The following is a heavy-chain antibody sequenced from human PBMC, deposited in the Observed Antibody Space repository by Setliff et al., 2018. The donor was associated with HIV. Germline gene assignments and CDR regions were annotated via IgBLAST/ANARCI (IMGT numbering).Heavy chain of an antibody. D-gene: IGHD3-10*01. CDR3: AKRADYSGSVSHLDP. CDR2: ISKTSTYT. Sequence: GGSLRLSCAASGFNFGDYYMTWIRQAPGKGLEWVAYISKTSTYTNYADSVKGRFAISRDNAKDLLYLQMNSLSAEDTAIYYCAKRADYSGSVSHLDPWGQGTLVTVSS. J-gene: IGHJ5*02. CDR1: GFNFGDYY. V-gene: IGHV3-11*03.